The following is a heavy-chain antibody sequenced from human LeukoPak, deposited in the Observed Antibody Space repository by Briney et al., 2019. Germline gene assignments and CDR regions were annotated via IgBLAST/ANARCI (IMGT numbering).Heavy chain of an antibody. Sequence: NASETLSLTCTVSGGSTSSRSDYWGWIRQTPGKGLEWIGNLDSSGSTYYNPSLKSRVTISVGTSKNQFSLNLRSVTAADTAIYFCSRSHDYGGLYFYYYMDVWGKGTTVTVSS. CDR1: GGSTSSRSDY. V-gene: IGHV4-39*01. D-gene: IGHD4-23*01. CDR3: SRSHDYGGLYFYYYMDV. CDR2: LDSSGST. J-gene: IGHJ6*03.